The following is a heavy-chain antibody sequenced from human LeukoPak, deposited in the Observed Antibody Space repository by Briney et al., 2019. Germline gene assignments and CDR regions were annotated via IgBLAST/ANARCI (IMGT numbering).Heavy chain of an antibody. J-gene: IGHJ5*02. CDR1: GGSISSGGYY. Sequence: SQTLSLTCTVSGGSISSGGYYWSWIRQHPGKGLEWIGYIYYSGSTYYNPSLKSRVTISVDTSKNQFSLKLSSVTAADTAVYYCARENSRDGYKGGSYEPWGQGTLVTVSS. D-gene: IGHD5-24*01. CDR2: IYYSGST. V-gene: IGHV4-31*03. CDR3: ARENSRDGYKGGSYEP.